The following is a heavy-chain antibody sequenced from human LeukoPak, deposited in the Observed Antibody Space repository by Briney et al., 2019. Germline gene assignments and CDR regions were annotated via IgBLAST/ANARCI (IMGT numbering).Heavy chain of an antibody. V-gene: IGHV3-15*01. CDR2: IKSKTDGGTT. CDR3: TTRLRYFDWTIYDFDY. CDR1: GFTFSSYG. J-gene: IGHJ4*02. D-gene: IGHD3-9*01. Sequence: PGGSLRLSCAAFGFTFSSYGMSWVRQAPGKGLEWVGRIKSKTDGGTTDYAAPVKGRFTISRDDSKNTLYLQMNSLKTEDTAVYYCTTRLRYFDWTIYDFDYWGQGTLVTVSS.